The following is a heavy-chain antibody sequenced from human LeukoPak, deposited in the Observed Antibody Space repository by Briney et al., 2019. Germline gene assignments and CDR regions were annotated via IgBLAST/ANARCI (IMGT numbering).Heavy chain of an antibody. CDR1: GFTFSTYA. J-gene: IGHJ4*02. V-gene: IGHV3-23*01. CDR3: AKDMLAGTTPRTDF. Sequence: GGSLRLSCAASGFTFSTYAMTWVRQVPGKGLEWVSTSDSVGNTFYADSVKGRFTISRDNSKNTLYLQMNSLRAEDTAVYYCAKDMLAGTTPRTDFWGQGTLVTVSS. CDR2: SDSVGNT. D-gene: IGHD6-13*01.